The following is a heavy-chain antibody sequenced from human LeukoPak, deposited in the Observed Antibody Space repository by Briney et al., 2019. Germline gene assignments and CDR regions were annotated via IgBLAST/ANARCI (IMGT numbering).Heavy chain of an antibody. CDR1: GYTFTGYY. CDR2: INPNSGGT. Sequence: GASVKVSCKASGYTFTGYYMHWVRQAPGQGLEWMGWINPNSGGTNYAQKFQGRVTMTRDTSISTAYMELRSLRSDDTAVYYCAAEPDYYGSGVGTDYWGQGTLVTVSS. D-gene: IGHD3-10*01. V-gene: IGHV1-2*02. CDR3: AAEPDYYGSGVGTDY. J-gene: IGHJ4*02.